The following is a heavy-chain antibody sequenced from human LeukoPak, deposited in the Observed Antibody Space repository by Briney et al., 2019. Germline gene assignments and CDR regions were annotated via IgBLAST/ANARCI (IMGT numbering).Heavy chain of an antibody. Sequence: GGSLRLSCAASGFTVSSQYMNWVRQAPGKGLEWVSVIYIGGSTYYADSVKGRFTISRDNSKNTLYLQMNSLRAEDTAVYYCARAMDYYGSGSYSQWGQGTLVTVSS. CDR2: IYIGGST. CDR3: ARAMDYYGSGSYSQ. J-gene: IGHJ4*02. CDR1: GFTVSSQY. D-gene: IGHD3-10*01. V-gene: IGHV3-66*01.